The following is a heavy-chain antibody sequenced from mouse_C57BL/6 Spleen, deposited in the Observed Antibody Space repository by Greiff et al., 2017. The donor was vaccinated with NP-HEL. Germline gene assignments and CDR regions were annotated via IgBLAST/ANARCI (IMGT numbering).Heavy chain of an antibody. CDR1: GFTFNTYA. V-gene: IGHV10-3*01. CDR3: VGEGLDSSGYGFAY. CDR2: IRSKSSNYAT. D-gene: IGHD3-2*02. Sequence: VMLVESGGGLVQPKGSLKLSCAASGFTFNTYAMHWVRQAPGKGLEWVARIRSKSSNYATYYADSVKDRFTISRDDSQSMLYLQMNNLKTEDTAMYYCVGEGLDSSGYGFAYWGQGTLVTVSA. J-gene: IGHJ3*01.